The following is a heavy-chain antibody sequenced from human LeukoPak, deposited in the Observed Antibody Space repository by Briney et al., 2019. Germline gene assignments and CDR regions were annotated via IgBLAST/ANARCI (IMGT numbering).Heavy chain of an antibody. V-gene: IGHV3-30*02. CDR1: GFTFSSYG. CDR3: AREPTYYYDSSGYPAPYFDY. D-gene: IGHD3-22*01. CDR2: IQNDGSNK. J-gene: IGHJ4*02. Sequence: GGSLRLSCAASGFTFSSYGMHWVRQAPGKGLEWVAFIQNDGSNKYYADSVKGRFTISRDDSKNTLYLQMNSLRAEDTAMYYCAREPTYYYDSSGYPAPYFDYWGQGTLVTVSS.